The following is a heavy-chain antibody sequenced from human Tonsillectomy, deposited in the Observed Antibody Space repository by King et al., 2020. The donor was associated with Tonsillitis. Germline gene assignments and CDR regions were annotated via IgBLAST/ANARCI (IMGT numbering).Heavy chain of an antibody. CDR1: GGSMSTYY. D-gene: IGHD3-22*01. CDR3: ATKWLGCPSYMDV. CDR2: VYFTGST. J-gene: IGHJ6*03. V-gene: IGHV4-59*01. Sequence: VQLQESGPGLVKPSETLSLTCTVSGGSMSTYYWNWIRQPPGKGLEWIGYVYFTGSTNYNPSLKSRVTISVDRSKNQFSLRLTSVTAADTAVYYCATKWLGCPSYMDVWGKGTTVTVSS.